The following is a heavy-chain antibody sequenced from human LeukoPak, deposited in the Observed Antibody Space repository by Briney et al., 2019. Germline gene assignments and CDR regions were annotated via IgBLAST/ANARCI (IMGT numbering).Heavy chain of an antibody. D-gene: IGHD3-9*01. Sequence: ASVKVSCKASGYTFTSYGISWVRQAPGQGLEWMGIINPSGGSTSYAQKFQGRVTMTRDTSTSTVYMELSSLRSEDTAVYYCARDPNNYDILTGFDYWGQGTLVTVSS. V-gene: IGHV1-46*01. CDR3: ARDPNNYDILTGFDY. J-gene: IGHJ4*02. CDR1: GYTFTSYG. CDR2: INPSGGST.